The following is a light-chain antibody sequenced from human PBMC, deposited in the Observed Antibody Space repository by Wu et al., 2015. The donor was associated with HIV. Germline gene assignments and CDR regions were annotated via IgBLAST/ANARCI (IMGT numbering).Light chain of an antibody. V-gene: IGKV1-12*01. Sequence: DIQMTQSPSTLSASVGDRVAITCRASQDIGRWLAWYQQKPGKAPRLLISTASNLQTGVPSRFSGSGSGTDFTLTITSLQPEDFATYFCQQAKSFPLTFGPGTKVDLK. CDR3: QQAKSFPLT. CDR2: TAS. CDR1: QDIGRW. J-gene: IGKJ3*01.